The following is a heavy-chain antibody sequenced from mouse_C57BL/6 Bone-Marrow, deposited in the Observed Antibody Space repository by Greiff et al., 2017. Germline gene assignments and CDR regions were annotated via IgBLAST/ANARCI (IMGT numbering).Heavy chain of an antibody. V-gene: IGHV1-15*01. CDR1: GYPFTDYE. CDR2: IDPETGGT. D-gene: IGHD1-1*01. CDR3: TRNYGRGY. Sequence: VQLQQSGAELVRPGASVTLSCKASGYPFTDYELHWVKQTLVHGLVWIGAIDPETGGTGYNQKFKGKAILTADKSSSPAYMELRSLTSEDSAVYYCTRNYGRGYWGQGTTLTVSS. J-gene: IGHJ2*01.